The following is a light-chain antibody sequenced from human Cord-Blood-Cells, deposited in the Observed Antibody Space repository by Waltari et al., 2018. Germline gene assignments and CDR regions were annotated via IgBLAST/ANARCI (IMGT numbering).Light chain of an antibody. V-gene: IGKV1-39*01. CDR3: QQSYSTPLT. J-gene: IGKJ4*01. Sequence: RVTITCRASQSISSYLNWYQQKPGKAPKLLIYAASSLQSGVPSRFSGSGSGTDFTLTISSLQPEDFATYYCQQSYSTPLTFGGGTKVEI. CDR2: AAS. CDR1: QSISSY.